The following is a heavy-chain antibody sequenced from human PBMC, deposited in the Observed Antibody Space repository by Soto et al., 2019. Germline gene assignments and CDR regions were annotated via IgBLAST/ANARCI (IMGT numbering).Heavy chain of an antibody. CDR3: AKLVRGVIYY. J-gene: IGHJ4*02. V-gene: IGHV4-59*01. Sequence: SETLSLTCTVSGGSISSYYWSWIRQPPGKGLEWIGYIYYSGSTNYNPSLKSRVTISVDTSKNQFSLKLSSVTAADMAVYYCAKLVRGVIYYWGQGTLVTVSS. CDR2: IYYSGST. CDR1: GGSISSYY. D-gene: IGHD3-10*01.